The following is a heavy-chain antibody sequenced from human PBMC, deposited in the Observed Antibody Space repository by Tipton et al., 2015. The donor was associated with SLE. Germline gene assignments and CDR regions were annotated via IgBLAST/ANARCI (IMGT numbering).Heavy chain of an antibody. CDR1: GGSISSGSYY. CDR2: IYTSGST. V-gene: IGHV4-61*09. J-gene: IGHJ3*02. CDR3: AREGEDAFDI. Sequence: TLSLTCTVSGGSISSGSYYWSWIRQPAGKGLEWIGYIYTSGSTNYNPSLKSRVTISVDTSKNQFSLKLSSVTAADTAVYYCAREGEDAFDIWGQGTMVTVSS.